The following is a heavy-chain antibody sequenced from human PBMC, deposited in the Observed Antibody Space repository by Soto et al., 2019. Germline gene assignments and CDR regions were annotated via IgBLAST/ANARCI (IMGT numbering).Heavy chain of an antibody. J-gene: IGHJ6*02. CDR2: IWYDGSKV. Sequence: QVQLVESGGGVVQPGRSLRLSCVASRFTFSSYGMHWVRQAPGKGLEWVAVIWYDGSKVYYADSVKGRFTISRENSKNTLYLQMNSLRAEDTAVYYCARTGGSTAYGMDVWGQGTTVTVSS. CDR3: ARTGGSTAYGMDV. V-gene: IGHV3-33*01. D-gene: IGHD2-15*01. CDR1: RFTFSSYG.